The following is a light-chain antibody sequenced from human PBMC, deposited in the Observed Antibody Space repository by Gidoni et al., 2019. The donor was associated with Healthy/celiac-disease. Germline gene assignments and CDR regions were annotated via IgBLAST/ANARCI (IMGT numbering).Light chain of an antibody. V-gene: IGLV2-23*02. CDR1: SSDVGSYNL. J-gene: IGLJ2*01. CDR2: EVS. CDR3: CSYARSSTGV. Sequence: QAAMTQPAYVSGSPGQSLTISCPGTSSDVGSYNLVSWYPQHPGKAPKLMIYEVSKRPSGVSNRFSGSKSGNTASLTISGVQAEDEADYYCCSYARSSTGVFGGGTKLTVL.